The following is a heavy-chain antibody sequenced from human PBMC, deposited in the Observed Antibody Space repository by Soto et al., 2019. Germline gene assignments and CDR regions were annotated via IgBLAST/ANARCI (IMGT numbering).Heavy chain of an antibody. V-gene: IGHV3-23*01. J-gene: IGHJ6*03. CDR1: GFTFSSYA. CDR3: ANTGSSSYYYYYMDV. D-gene: IGHD6-6*01. Sequence: GGSLRLSCAASGFTFSSYAMSWVRQAPGKGLEWVSAISGSGGSTYYADSVKGLFTISRDNSKNTLYLQMNSLRAEDTAVYYCANTGSSSYYYYYMDVWGKGTTVTVSS. CDR2: ISGSGGST.